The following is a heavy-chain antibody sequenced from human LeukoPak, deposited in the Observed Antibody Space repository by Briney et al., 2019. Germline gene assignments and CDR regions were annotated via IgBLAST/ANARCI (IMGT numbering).Heavy chain of an antibody. Sequence: GGSLRLSCAASGFTFRSYWMHWVRQAPGKGLVWVSRINSDGSSTSYADSVKGRFTISRDNAKNTLYLQMNSLRAEDTAVYYCARGNDFWSGYYRAPDYWGQGTLVTVSS. CDR2: INSDGSST. J-gene: IGHJ4*02. V-gene: IGHV3-74*01. CDR3: ARGNDFWSGYYRAPDY. D-gene: IGHD3-3*01. CDR1: GFTFRSYW.